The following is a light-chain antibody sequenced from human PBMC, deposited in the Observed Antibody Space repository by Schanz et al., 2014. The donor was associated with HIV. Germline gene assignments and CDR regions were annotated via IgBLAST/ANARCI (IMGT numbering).Light chain of an antibody. CDR3: QHYVNSPQT. Sequence: EVVLTQSPATLSVSLGERVTLSCRASQMFSNNLAWYQQRPGQAPRLLIYGASRRASGIPDRFSGSGSGTDFTLSISRLEPEDFAVYYCQHYVNSPQTFGQGTKVEIK. J-gene: IGKJ1*01. V-gene: IGKV3-20*01. CDR2: GAS. CDR1: QMFSNN.